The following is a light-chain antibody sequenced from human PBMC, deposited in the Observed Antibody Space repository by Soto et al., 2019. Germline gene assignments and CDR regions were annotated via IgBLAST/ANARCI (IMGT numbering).Light chain of an antibody. J-gene: IGKJ4*01. CDR1: QSLTSSY. CDR3: QQYGSSPT. Sequence: EIVLTQSPGTLSLSPGERASLSCRASQSLTSSYSAWYQQKPGQAPRLLIYGASSRATGIPDRFSGSGSGTDFTLTISGLEPEDFAVYSCQQYGSSPTFGGGTKVDIK. CDR2: GAS. V-gene: IGKV3-20*01.